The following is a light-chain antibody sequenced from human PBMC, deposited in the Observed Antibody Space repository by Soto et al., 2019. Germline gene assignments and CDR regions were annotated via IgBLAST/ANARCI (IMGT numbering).Light chain of an antibody. J-gene: IGKJ1*01. Sequence: DIVMTQSPLSLPVTPGEPASISCRSSQSLLHSSGHNYLDWYLQKPGHSPQLLIYLGSNRASGVPDRFSGSGSGTDFTLKISRVEPEDVGVYYCMQALQTPGTFGQGTKVEIK. CDR3: MQALQTPGT. CDR2: LGS. CDR1: QSLLHSSGHNY. V-gene: IGKV2-28*01.